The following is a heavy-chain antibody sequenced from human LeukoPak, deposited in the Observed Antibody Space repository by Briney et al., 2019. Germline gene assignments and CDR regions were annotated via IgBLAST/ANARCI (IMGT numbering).Heavy chain of an antibody. Sequence: SETLSLTCTVSGGSISSGDYYWSWIRQPPGKGLEWIGYIYYSGSTNYNPSLKSRVTISVDTSKNQFSLKLSSVTAADTAVYYCARDSGLYYYGSGSYLGYWGQGTLVTVSS. V-gene: IGHV4-61*08. CDR2: IYYSGST. D-gene: IGHD3-10*01. J-gene: IGHJ4*02. CDR3: ARDSGLYYYGSGSYLGY. CDR1: GGSISSGDYY.